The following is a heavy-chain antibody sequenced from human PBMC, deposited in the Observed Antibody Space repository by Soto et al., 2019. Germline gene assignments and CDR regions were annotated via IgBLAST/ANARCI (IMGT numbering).Heavy chain of an antibody. J-gene: IGHJ4*02. D-gene: IGHD1-7*01. V-gene: IGHV1-69*01. CDR2: IIPLTETP. CDR1: GGTFSNYA. CDR3: AIGTRNCWTCDF. Sequence: QVQVVQSGAEVKKPGSSVKVSCKASGGTFSNYAISWVRQAPGHGLEWVGGIIPLTETPVYAQTVQGRLTITADEITSAAYIELSSLRSDDTAVYYCAIGTRNCWTCDFWGQGTLFTVSS.